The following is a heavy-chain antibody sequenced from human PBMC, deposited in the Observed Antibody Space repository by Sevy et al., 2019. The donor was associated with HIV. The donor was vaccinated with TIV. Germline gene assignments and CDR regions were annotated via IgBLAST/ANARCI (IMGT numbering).Heavy chain of an antibody. Sequence: SETLSLTCTVSGGSISSYYWSWIRQPPGKGLEWIGYIYYSGSTNYNPSLKSRVTISVDTSKNQFSLKLSSVTAADTAVYYCARGYYCSAAYRTFANFDYWGQGTLVTVSS. CDR2: IYYSGST. V-gene: IGHV4-59*01. CDR1: GGSISSYY. J-gene: IGHJ4*02. D-gene: IGHD6-25*01. CDR3: ARGYYCSAAYRTFANFDY.